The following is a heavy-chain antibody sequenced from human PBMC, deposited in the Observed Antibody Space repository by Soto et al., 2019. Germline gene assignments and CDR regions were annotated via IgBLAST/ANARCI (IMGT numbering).Heavy chain of an antibody. Sequence: ASVKVSCNTSGYTFTAYYMHWLRRAPGHGLEWLGWTSPRTGGAKYSHKFQGRVSMTRNTSITTAYMELTGLSTDDTAVYYCARSSGSYSKWFDSWGQGTLVTVSS. V-gene: IGHV1-2*02. CDR3: ARSSGSYSKWFDS. CDR1: GYTFTAYY. D-gene: IGHD3-10*01. CDR2: TSPRTGGA. J-gene: IGHJ5*01.